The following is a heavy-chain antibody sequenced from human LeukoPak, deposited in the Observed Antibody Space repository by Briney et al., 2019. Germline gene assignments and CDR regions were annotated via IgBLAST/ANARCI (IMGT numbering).Heavy chain of an antibody. CDR2: INHSGST. D-gene: IGHD3-16*01. CDR3: ARDGGFFDY. Sequence: SETLSLTCAVYGGSFSGYYWSWIRQPPGKGLEWIGEINHSGSTNYNPSLKCRVTISVDTSKNQFSLKLSSVTAADTAVYYCARDGGFFDYWGQGTLVTVSS. J-gene: IGHJ4*02. V-gene: IGHV4-34*01. CDR1: GGSFSGYY.